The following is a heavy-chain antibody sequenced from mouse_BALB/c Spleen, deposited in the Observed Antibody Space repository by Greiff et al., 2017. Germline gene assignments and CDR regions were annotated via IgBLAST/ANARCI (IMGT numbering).Heavy chain of an antibody. J-gene: IGHJ3*01. CDR2: IRNKANGYTT. CDR1: GFTFTDYY. CDR3: ARVKYGNYPWFAY. Sequence: EVKLVESGGGLVQPGGSLRLSCATSGFTFTDYYMSWVRQPPGKALEWLGFIRNKANGYTTEYSASVKGRFTISRDNSQSILYLQMNTLRAEDSATYYCARVKYGNYPWFAYWGQGTLVTVSA. D-gene: IGHD2-10*02. V-gene: IGHV7-3*02.